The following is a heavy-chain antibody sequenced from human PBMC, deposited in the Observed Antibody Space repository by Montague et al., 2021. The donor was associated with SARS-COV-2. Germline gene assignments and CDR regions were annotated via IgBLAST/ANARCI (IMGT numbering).Heavy chain of an antibody. CDR2: IYYSGRT. J-gene: IGHJ4*02. CDR1: GGSISSFY. Sequence: SETLSLTCTVSGGSISSFYWSWFRQPPGKGLEWIGYIYYSGRTNYNPSLTSRVTMSVDTSKNQFSLKVNSVTAADTAVYYCARHDSANLPADYWGQGTLVTVSS. V-gene: IGHV4-59*08. CDR3: ARHDSANLPADY. D-gene: IGHD4/OR15-4a*01.